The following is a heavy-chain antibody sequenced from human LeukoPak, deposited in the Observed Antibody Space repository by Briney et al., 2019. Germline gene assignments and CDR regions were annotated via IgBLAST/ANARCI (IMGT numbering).Heavy chain of an antibody. Sequence: PGGSLRLSCAASGFTFSTYVMSWVRQAPGKGLGWVSDISDGGGSTSYADSVKGRLTISRDNSKNTLSLQMNSLRVEDTAVYYCASWSNYYFDYWGQGTLVTVSS. D-gene: IGHD4-11*01. CDR2: ISDGGGST. J-gene: IGHJ4*02. V-gene: IGHV3-23*01. CDR1: GFTFSTYV. CDR3: ASWSNYYFDY.